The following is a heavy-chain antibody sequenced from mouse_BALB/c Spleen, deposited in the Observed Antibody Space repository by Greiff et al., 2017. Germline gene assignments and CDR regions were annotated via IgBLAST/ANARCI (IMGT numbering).Heavy chain of an antibody. CDR2: INPYNGDT. V-gene: IGHV1-20*02. Sequence: EVQLQQPGAELVRPGASVKLSCKASGYSFTGYFMNWVMQSHGKSLEWIGRINPYNGDTFYNQKFKGKATLTVDKSSSTAHMELRSLASEDSAVYYCAREYRDAMDYWGQGTSVTVSS. J-gene: IGHJ4*01. D-gene: IGHD2-10*02. CDR1: GYSFTGYF. CDR3: AREYRDAMDY.